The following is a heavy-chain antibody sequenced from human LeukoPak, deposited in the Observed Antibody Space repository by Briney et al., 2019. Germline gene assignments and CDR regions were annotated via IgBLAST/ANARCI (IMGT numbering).Heavy chain of an antibody. CDR1: GYTFTSYY. D-gene: IGHD3-22*01. CDR2: INPSDGST. J-gene: IGHJ5*02. V-gene: IGHV1-46*01. Sequence: ASVKVSCEASGYTFTSYYMHWVRQAPGQGLEWMGIINPSDGSTSYAQKFQGRVTMTRDTSTSTVYMELSSLRSEDTAVYYCARDREYYYDSSGYYPFSWGQGTLVTVSS. CDR3: ARDREYYYDSSGYYPFS.